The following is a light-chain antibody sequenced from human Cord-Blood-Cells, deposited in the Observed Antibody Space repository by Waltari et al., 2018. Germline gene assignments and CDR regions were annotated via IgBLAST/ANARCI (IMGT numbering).Light chain of an antibody. CDR1: QSVSSSY. V-gene: IGKV3-20*01. J-gene: IGKJ5*01. Sequence: EIVLTQSPGTLSLSPGERATLSCRARQSVSSSYLAWYRQKPGQAPRLLIYGASSRATGIPDRFSGSGFGTDFTLTISRLEPEDLAVYYCQQYGSSSITFGQGTRLEIK. CDR3: QQYGSSSIT. CDR2: GAS.